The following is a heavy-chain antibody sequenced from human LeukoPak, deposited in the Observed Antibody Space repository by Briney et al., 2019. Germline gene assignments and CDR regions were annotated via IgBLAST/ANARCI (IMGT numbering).Heavy chain of an antibody. CDR1: GYTFTGYY. CDR3: ARRHGAGYSRIYYYYYMDV. Sequence: GASVKVSCKASGYTFTGYYMHWVRQAPGQGLEWMGWINPNSGGTNYAQKFQGRVTMTRDTSISTAYMELSRLRSDDMAVYYCARRHGAGYSRIYYYYYMDVWGKGTTVTISS. V-gene: IGHV1-2*02. J-gene: IGHJ6*03. D-gene: IGHD6-13*01. CDR2: INPNSGGT.